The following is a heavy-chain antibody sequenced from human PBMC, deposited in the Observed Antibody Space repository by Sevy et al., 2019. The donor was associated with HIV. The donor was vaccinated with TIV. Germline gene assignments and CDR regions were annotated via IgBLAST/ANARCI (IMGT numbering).Heavy chain of an antibody. CDR1: GGTFSDYA. J-gene: IGHJ6*03. V-gene: IGHV1-69*13. CDR2: INPIFDTA. Sequence: ASVKVSCKTSGGTFSDYAFSWVRQAPGQGLEWMGSINPIFDTANYAQKFQGRVTITADESTSTVYMELSSLRSEDSAIFYCAGEEDASSSLHYYMDVWGKGTTVTV. CDR3: AGEEDASSSLHYYMDV. D-gene: IGHD6-6*01.